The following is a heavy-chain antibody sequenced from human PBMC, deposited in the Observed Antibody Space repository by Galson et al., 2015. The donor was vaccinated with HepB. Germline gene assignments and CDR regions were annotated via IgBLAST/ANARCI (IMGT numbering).Heavy chain of an antibody. CDR2: ITYDRTNK. CDR1: GFTFNSYA. J-gene: IGHJ4*02. CDR3: VKGGGYSAIRGRGGFDS. V-gene: IGHV3-30*04. Sequence: SLRLSCAASGFTFNSYAMHWVRQAPGKGLQWVAVITYDRTNKFYARSVKGRFTISRDNSGTTLFLHMNRLRPEDTALYYCVKGGGYSAIRGRGGFDSWGQGAMVTASS. D-gene: IGHD5-12*01.